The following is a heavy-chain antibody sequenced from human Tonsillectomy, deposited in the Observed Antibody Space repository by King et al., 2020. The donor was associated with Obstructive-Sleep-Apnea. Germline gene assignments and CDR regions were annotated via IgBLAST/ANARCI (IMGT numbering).Heavy chain of an antibody. D-gene: IGHD2-21*02. CDR2: ITYDGITK. Sequence: VHLVESGGDVVQPGGSLRLSCAASGFTLSSQSMHWVRQAPGKGLEWVADITYDGITKFYAESVRGRFTISRDDSKNTLYVEMNNLREEDTAMYYCARGGGRGGDCYEAWGQGTQVIVSS. J-gene: IGHJ4*02. CDR1: GFTLSSQS. CDR3: ARGGGRGGDCYEA. V-gene: IGHV3-30*04.